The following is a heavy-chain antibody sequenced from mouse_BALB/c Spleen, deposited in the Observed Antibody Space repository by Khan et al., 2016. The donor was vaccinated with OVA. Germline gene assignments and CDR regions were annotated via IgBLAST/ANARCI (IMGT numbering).Heavy chain of an antibody. CDR3: GRALCRYYYAMDY. V-gene: IGHV4-1*02. Sequence: EVKLLESGGGLVQPGGSLKLSCAASGFDFSRYWMRWVRQAPGKGLEWIGEINPDSSTINYTPSLKDKFIISRDNAKNTLYLQMSNVRSEDTALYYCGRALCRYYYAMDYWGQGTSVTVSS. CDR1: GFDFSRYW. J-gene: IGHJ4*01. CDR2: INPDSSTI.